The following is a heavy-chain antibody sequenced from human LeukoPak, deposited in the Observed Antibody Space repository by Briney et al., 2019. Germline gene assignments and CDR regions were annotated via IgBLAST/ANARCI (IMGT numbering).Heavy chain of an antibody. D-gene: IGHD6-25*01. V-gene: IGHV1-2*02. Sequence: GASVKVSCKASGYTFTGYYMHWVRQAPGQGLEWMGWINPNSGGTNYAQKFQGRVTMTRDTSISTAYMELSRLRSDDTAVYYCATPTRLLIPYYYYGMDVRGQGTTVTVSS. CDR2: INPNSGGT. J-gene: IGHJ6*02. CDR1: GYTFTGYY. CDR3: ATPTRLLIPYYYYGMDV.